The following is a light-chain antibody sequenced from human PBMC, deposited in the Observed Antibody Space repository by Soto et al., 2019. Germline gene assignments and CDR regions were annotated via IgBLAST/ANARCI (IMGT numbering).Light chain of an antibody. CDR1: QGVGIT. V-gene: IGKV3-15*01. CDR2: GAS. Sequence: EIGLTQSPATLSVSPGEGATLSCRASQGVGITLAWYQQKPGQTPRLLIYGASTGATGVPARFSGSGSGTDFILTINSLQSEDFAVYYCQHYADWPLTFGGGT. CDR3: QHYADWPLT. J-gene: IGKJ4*01.